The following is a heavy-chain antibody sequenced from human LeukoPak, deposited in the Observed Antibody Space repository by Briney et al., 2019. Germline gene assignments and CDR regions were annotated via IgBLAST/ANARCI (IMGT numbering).Heavy chain of an antibody. V-gene: IGHV4-39*01. J-gene: IGHJ4*02. CDR1: GGSISSSSYY. Sequence: PSETLSLTCTVSGGSISSSSYYWGWIRQPPGKGLEWIGNIYYSGSTYYNPSLKSGVTISVDTSKNQFSLKLSSVTAADTAVYYCARLNDFWSGYYHGVFDYWGQGTLVTVSS. CDR3: ARLNDFWSGYYHGVFDY. CDR2: IYYSGST. D-gene: IGHD3-3*01.